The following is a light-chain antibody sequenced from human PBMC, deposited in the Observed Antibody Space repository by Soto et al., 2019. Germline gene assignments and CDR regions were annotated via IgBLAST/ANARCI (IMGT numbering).Light chain of an antibody. J-gene: IGKJ1*01. Sequence: DIQMTQSPSSLSASVGDRVTITCRTSQSISSWLAWYQQKPGKVPKLLIYDASSLESEVPSRFSGSGSGTEFTLTISSLQPDDFATYYCRQYNSYSGTFGQGTKVDIK. V-gene: IGKV1-5*01. CDR1: QSISSW. CDR3: RQYNSYSGT. CDR2: DAS.